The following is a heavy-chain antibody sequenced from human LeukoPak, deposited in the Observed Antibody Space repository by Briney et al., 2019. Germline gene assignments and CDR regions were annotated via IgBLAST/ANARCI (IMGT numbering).Heavy chain of an antibody. V-gene: IGHV3-11*01. CDR1: GFTFSDSY. J-gene: IGHJ4*02. CDR2: ISGSASDV. CDR3: SRDPRNNDY. Sequence: GGSLRLSCAASGFTFSDSYMTWIRQAPGKGLELLSYISGSASDVNYIDSVRGRFTISRDNAKNSLYLHMNSLTVEDTAVYYCSRDPRNNDYWGQGTLATVSS.